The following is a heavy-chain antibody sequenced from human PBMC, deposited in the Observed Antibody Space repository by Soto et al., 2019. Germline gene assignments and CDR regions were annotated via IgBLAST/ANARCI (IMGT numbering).Heavy chain of an antibody. Sequence: QVQLVQSGAEVKKPGSSVKVSCKASGGTFSSYAISWVQQAPGQGLEWMGGIIPIFGTANYAQKFQGRVTITADKSTSTAYMELSSLRSEDTAVYYCAREENCSGGSCYSKTYYYYGMDVWGQGTTVTVSS. CDR1: GGTFSSYA. J-gene: IGHJ6*02. CDR3: AREENCSGGSCYSKTYYYYGMDV. V-gene: IGHV1-69*06. D-gene: IGHD2-15*01. CDR2: IIPIFGTA.